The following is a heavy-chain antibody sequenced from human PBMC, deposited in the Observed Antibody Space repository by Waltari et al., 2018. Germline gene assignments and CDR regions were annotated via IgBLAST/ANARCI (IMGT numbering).Heavy chain of an antibody. V-gene: IGHV1-8*03. CDR1: GYTFTSYD. CDR3: ARGLTAYSSSWLDY. Sequence: QVQLVQSGAEVKKPGASVKVSCKASGYTFTSYDINWVRQATGQGLEWMGWRNPNSGNTGYAQKFQGRVTITRNTSISTAYMELSSLRSEDTAVYYCARGLTAYSSSWLDYWGQGTLVTVSS. J-gene: IGHJ4*02. CDR2: RNPNSGNT. D-gene: IGHD6-13*01.